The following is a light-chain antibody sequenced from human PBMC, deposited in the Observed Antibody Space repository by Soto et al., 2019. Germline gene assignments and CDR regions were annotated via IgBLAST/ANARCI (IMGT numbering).Light chain of an antibody. CDR3: MQDTHCPVT. V-gene: IGKV2-30*01. CDR2: EVS. Sequence: DVVMTQSPLSLPVTLGQPASISCRSSESLEYSDGNTYLSWFQQRPGQSPRRLIYEVSKRDSGVPARFSGSGSGTDFTLNISRLEAEDVGVYYCMQDTHCPVTFGQGTRVEIK. CDR1: ESLEYSDGNTY. J-gene: IGKJ1*01.